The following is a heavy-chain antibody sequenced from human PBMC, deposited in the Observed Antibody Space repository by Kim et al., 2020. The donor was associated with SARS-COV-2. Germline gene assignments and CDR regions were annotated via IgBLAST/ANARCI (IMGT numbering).Heavy chain of an antibody. J-gene: IGHJ4*02. D-gene: IGHD2-15*01. V-gene: IGHV3-15*01. Sequence: GGSLRLSCAASEFTLSNAWMTWVRQAPGKGLEWVGRIKSKTDGGTTDYAAPVKGRFTISRDDSKNMLFLQMNSLKTEDTSMYYCTTFPRLLPGDTVGYWGQGTLVTVSS. CDR3: TTFPRLLPGDTVGY. CDR1: EFTLSNAW. CDR2: IKSKTDGGTT.